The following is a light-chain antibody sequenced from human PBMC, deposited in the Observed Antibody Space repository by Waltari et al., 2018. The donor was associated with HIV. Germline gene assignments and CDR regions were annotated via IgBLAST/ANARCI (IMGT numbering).Light chain of an antibody. CDR2: KAS. Sequence: DTQMTQSPSTVSASVGDRVNITCRASQNLNNWLTWFQQKPGKAPKVLIYKASTLESGVPSRFSGSASETEFTLTISCLQPDDVATYYCQQYSSYSVYTFGQGTKVEIK. CDR1: QNLNNW. V-gene: IGKV1-5*03. CDR3: QQYSSYSVYT. J-gene: IGKJ2*01.